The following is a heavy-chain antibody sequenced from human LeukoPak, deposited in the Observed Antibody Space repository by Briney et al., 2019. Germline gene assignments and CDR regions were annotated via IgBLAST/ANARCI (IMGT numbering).Heavy chain of an antibody. Sequence: GGSLRLSCPASGFTFSSYGMHWVRQAPGKGLEWVAVIWYDGSNKYYADSVKGRFTISRDNSKNTLYLEMNSLKAEDTAVYYCTTVWLDNIGYYYYGMDVWGQGTTVTVSS. CDR1: GFTFSSYG. D-gene: IGHD3-22*01. V-gene: IGHV3-33*01. CDR2: IWYDGSNK. CDR3: TTVWLDNIGYYYYGMDV. J-gene: IGHJ6*02.